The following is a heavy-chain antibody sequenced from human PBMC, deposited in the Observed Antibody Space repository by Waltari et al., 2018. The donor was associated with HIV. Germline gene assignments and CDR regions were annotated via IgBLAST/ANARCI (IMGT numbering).Heavy chain of an antibody. CDR2: FYPGDSDV. CDR3: ARLPYSSGWYFDN. CDR1: GYNFTSYY. D-gene: IGHD6-19*01. Sequence: EVQLVQSGAVMKKPGQSLRISCRAFGYNFTSYYGAWVRQMPGIGLQWMGIFYPGDSDVRYSPSFQGQVTISVDKSVNTAYLHWTRLKASDTAIYYCARLPYSSGWYFDNWGQGTLVTVSS. V-gene: IGHV5-51*03. J-gene: IGHJ4*02.